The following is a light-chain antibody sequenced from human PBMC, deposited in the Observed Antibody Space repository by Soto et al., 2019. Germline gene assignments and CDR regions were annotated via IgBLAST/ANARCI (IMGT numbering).Light chain of an antibody. J-gene: IGKJ5*01. CDR2: GAS. V-gene: IGKV3D-15*01. CDR1: QGMSDT. CDR3: QHYDSLPIT. Sequence: EIMMTQSAATPSVSPGGSATLSCRASQGMSDTLAWFQQKPGQAPRLLIYGASSRASGIPDRFSGSGSGTDFTLTISRLQPEDFAVYYWQHYDSLPITFGQGTRLEIK.